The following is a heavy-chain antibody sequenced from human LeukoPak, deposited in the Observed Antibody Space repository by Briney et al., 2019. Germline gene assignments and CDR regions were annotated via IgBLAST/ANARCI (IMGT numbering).Heavy chain of an antibody. J-gene: IGHJ4*02. Sequence: GGSLRLSCAASGFTFSNYWMHWVRQAPGKGLEWVSRINERATIISYADSVKGRFTISRENARNTLYLQMNSLTAEDTAVYYCVRDLILVWAPGDDFDHWGQGTLVTVSS. CDR3: VRDLILVWAPGDDFDH. V-gene: IGHV3-74*01. CDR2: INERATII. CDR1: GFTFSNYW. D-gene: IGHD3-16*01.